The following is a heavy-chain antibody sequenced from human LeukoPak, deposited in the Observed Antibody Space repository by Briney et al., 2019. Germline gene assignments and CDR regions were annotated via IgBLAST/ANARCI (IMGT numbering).Heavy chain of an antibody. J-gene: IGHJ4*02. CDR3: SRENGAFSPFGY. Sequence: SETLSLTCGVPGGSISNTNWWSWVRQPPGQGLEWIGEISLTGLTHYNPSLESRVTVSLDKSKNQLSLNLTSVTAADTAVCYCSRENGAFSPFGYWGQGTLVTVLS. CDR1: GGSISNTNW. CDR2: ISLTGLT. V-gene: IGHV4-4*02. D-gene: IGHD2-8*01.